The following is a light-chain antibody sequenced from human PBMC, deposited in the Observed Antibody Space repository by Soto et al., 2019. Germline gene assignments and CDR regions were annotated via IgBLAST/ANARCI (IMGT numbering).Light chain of an antibody. CDR2: AAS. CDR1: QSVISKY. CDR3: QQYGSSLTWT. V-gene: IGKV3-20*01. J-gene: IGKJ1*01. Sequence: EVVLTQSPGTVSLSPGERVTLSCRAGQSVISKYLAWYQQRPGQAPRLLIYAASSRATGIPDRFSGSGSGTDFTLSISSLEPEDFAVYYCQQYGSSLTWTFGQGTKVEMK.